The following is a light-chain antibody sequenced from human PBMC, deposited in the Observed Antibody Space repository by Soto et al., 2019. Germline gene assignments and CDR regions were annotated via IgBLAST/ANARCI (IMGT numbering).Light chain of an antibody. Sequence: EIVMTQSPATLSVSPGERATLSCRASPSVNNNLAWYQQKPGQAPRILISGASTRATGIPARFSGSGSGTEFTLTISSLQSEDFAVYYCQHYNNWPLTFGGVTKVEVK. V-gene: IGKV3-15*01. CDR1: PSVNNN. CDR2: GAS. J-gene: IGKJ4*01. CDR3: QHYNNWPLT.